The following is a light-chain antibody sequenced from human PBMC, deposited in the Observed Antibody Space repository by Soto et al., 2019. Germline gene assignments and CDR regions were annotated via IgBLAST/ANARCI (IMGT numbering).Light chain of an antibody. V-gene: IGLV1-51*01. CDR2: DNN. CDR3: GAWDSSLSAIL. Sequence: QSVLTQPPSVSAAPGQKVTISCSGGSSNIGKNYVSWYQQLPGTAPKLLIYDNNKRPSGIPDRFSGSKSGTSGTLGITELQTGDEADYYCGAWDSSLSAILIGGGTKLTVL. CDR1: SSNIGKNY. J-gene: IGLJ2*01.